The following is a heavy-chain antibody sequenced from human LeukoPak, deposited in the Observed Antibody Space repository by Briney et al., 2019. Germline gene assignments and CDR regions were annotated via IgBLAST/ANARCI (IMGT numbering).Heavy chain of an antibody. CDR3: ARGALLWFGDRMEYYFDY. CDR2: IYYSGNT. V-gene: IGHV4-59*01. D-gene: IGHD3-10*01. CDR1: SGSLTNYY. Sequence: SETLSLTCTVSSGSLTNYYWSWVRQPPGKGLEWIGFIYYSGNTNYNTSLKSRRTISVDTSKNQFSLKLSSMTAADTAVYYCARGALLWFGDRMEYYFDYWGQGTLLTVSS. J-gene: IGHJ4*02.